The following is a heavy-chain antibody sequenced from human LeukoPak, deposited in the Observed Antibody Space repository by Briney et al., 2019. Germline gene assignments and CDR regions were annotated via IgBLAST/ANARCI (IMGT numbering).Heavy chain of an antibody. J-gene: IGHJ4*02. CDR2: ISSSSSYI. CDR1: GFTFSSYS. CDR3: ARDVFEDAGTTSFDY. V-gene: IGHV3-21*04. D-gene: IGHD1-1*01. Sequence: GGSLRLSCAASGFTFSSYSMNWVRQAPGKGLEWVSSISSSSSYIYYADSVKGRFTISRDNAKNSLYLQMNSLRAEDTAVYYCARDVFEDAGTTSFDYWGQGTLVTVSS.